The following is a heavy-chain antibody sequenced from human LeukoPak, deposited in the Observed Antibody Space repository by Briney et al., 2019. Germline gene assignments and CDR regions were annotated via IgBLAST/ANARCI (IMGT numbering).Heavy chain of an antibody. J-gene: IGHJ5*02. CDR1: GFTFSSYA. CDR2: ISGIGTTT. D-gene: IGHD4-17*01. V-gene: IGHV3-23*01. CDR3: TKKRTTSVTDWFAP. Sequence: GGSLRLSCTASGFTFSSYAMTWVRQAPGKGLECVSVISGIGTTTYYADSVKGRFTISRDNSKNTLFLQMNSLRVEDTATYYCTKKRTTSVTDWFAPWGQGTLVTVSS.